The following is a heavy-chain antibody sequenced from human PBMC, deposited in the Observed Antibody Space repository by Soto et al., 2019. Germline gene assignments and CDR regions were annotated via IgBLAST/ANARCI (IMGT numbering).Heavy chain of an antibody. CDR1: GFTYESYA. Sequence: EVQLLESGGGLVQPGGSLRLSCAASGFTYESYAMSWVRQAPGKGLEWVSGINSGGTVAHYADSVKGRFAISRDNSKNTLSLEMNSLRADDTGLYYCAISTGGFGGLFVVPSDYWGHGTLVTVSS. J-gene: IGHJ4*01. CDR3: AISTGGFGGLFVVPSDY. V-gene: IGHV3-23*01. CDR2: INSGGTVA. D-gene: IGHD3-16*02.